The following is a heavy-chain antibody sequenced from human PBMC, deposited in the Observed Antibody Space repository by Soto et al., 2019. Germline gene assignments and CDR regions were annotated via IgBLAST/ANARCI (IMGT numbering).Heavy chain of an antibody. CDR2: ISYDGSNK. V-gene: IGHV3-30-3*01. CDR3: ARESLAEMAYAILRYNWFDP. J-gene: IGHJ5*02. D-gene: IGHD2-8*01. Sequence: VAVISYDGSNKYYADSVKGRFTISRDNSKNTLYLQMNSLRAEDTAVYYCARESLAEMAYAILRYNWFDPWGQGTLVTVSS.